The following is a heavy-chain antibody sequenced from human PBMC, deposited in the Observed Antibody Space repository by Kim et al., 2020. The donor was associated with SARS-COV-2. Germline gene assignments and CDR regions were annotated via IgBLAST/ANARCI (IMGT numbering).Heavy chain of an antibody. Sequence: AASGKARFTTSRDKSKNTLYLQMNSLRAEDTAVYYCAKIDYDSSGLFDYWGQGTLVTVSS. D-gene: IGHD3-22*01. J-gene: IGHJ4*02. CDR3: AKIDYDSSGLFDY. V-gene: IGHV3-23*01.